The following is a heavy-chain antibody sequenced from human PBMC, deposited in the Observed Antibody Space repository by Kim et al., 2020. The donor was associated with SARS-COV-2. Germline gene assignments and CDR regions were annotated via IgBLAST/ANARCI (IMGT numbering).Heavy chain of an antibody. CDR1: GGSISSYY. D-gene: IGHD3-10*01. CDR2: IYYSWST. CDR3: ARHAYRITMGRGVITDDAFDI. J-gene: IGHJ3*02. V-gene: IGHV4-59*08. Sequence: SETLSLTCTVSGGSISSYYCSWIRQRPRPGLEWIGFIYYSWSTNYNPSLNSRVTISIDTSKNQFSLRLSSVTAADTAVYYCARHAYRITMGRGVITDDAFDIWGQETMVTVSS.